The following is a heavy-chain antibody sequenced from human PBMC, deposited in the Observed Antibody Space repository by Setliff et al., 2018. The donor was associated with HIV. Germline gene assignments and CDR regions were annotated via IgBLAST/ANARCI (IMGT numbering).Heavy chain of an antibody. CDR2: IYTSGST. D-gene: IGHD3-10*01. Sequence: PSETLSLTCTVSGGSISSGSYYWSWIRQPAGKGLEWIGHIYTSGSTNYNPSLKSRVTISVDTSKNQFPLKLSSVTAADTAVYYCARGRYYYGSGSYYNRIYYFDYWGQGTLVTVSS. CDR1: GGSISSGSYY. J-gene: IGHJ4*02. V-gene: IGHV4-61*09. CDR3: ARGRYYYGSGSYYNRIYYFDY.